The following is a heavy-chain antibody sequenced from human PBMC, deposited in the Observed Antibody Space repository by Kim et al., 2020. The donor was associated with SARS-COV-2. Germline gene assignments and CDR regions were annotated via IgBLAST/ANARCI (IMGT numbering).Heavy chain of an antibody. Sequence: ADAVNGLFTISRDKSKNPLHLQLNSLRAEDTAIYYCAIHGAVAGTLDYWGQGTLVTVSS. CDR3: AIHGAVAGTLDY. J-gene: IGHJ4*02. D-gene: IGHD6-19*01. V-gene: IGHV3-23*01.